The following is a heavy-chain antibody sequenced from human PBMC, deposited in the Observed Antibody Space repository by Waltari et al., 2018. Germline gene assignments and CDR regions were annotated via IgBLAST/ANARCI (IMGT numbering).Heavy chain of an antibody. V-gene: IGHV3-23*03. J-gene: IGHJ6*04. CDR3: AKMGGLYISGWPDSTSYMDV. Sequence: DVQIWESGGDLVQPGGSLRLSCVVSGLTLSDYGMTWVRQFRGHGLDVCSVLYISGRTNYRYYVKGRFTISRDESKNTLFLEMNNLRPDDTDKYYCAKMGGLYISGWPDSTSYMDVWGKGTTVTVSS. CDR1: GLTLSDYG. CDR2: LYISGRT. D-gene: IGHD3-22*01.